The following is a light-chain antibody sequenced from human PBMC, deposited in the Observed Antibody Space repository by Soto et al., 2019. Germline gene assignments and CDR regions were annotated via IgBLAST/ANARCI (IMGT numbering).Light chain of an antibody. J-gene: IGLJ1*01. V-gene: IGLV2-11*01. Sequence: SALTQPCSVSGSPGQSVTISCTGTSSDVGGYDYVSWYQHHPGKAPKVTIYDVNKRPSGVPDRFSGSKSGNTASLTISGLQADDEADYYCSSFVGPYTYVFGTGTKVTVL. CDR2: DVN. CDR3: SSFVGPYTYV. CDR1: SSDVGGYDY.